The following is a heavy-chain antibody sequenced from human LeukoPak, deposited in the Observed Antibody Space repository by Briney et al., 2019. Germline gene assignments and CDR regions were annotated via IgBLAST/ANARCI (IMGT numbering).Heavy chain of an antibody. V-gene: IGHV4-34*01. Sequence: SETLSLTCAVYGGSFSGYYWSWIRQPPGKGLEWIGEINHSGSTNYNPSLKSRVTISVDTSKNQFSLKLSSVTAADTAVYYCARGGGWFGELLPFDYWGQGTLVTVSS. CDR3: ARGGGWFGELLPFDY. D-gene: IGHD3-10*01. CDR2: INHSGST. CDR1: GGSFSGYY. J-gene: IGHJ4*02.